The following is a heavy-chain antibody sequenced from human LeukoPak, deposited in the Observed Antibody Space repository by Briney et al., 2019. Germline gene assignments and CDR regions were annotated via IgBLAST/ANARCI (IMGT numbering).Heavy chain of an antibody. V-gene: IGHV3-23*01. CDR3: AKAKYDSSGYHYYFDY. Sequence: GGSLRLSCAASGFTFSSYAMSWVRQAPGKGLEWVSAISGSGGSTYYADSVKGRFTISRDNAKNSLYLQMNSLRAEDTALYYCAKAKYDSSGYHYYFDYWGQGTLVTVSS. CDR2: ISGSGGST. CDR1: GFTFSSYA. J-gene: IGHJ4*02. D-gene: IGHD3-22*01.